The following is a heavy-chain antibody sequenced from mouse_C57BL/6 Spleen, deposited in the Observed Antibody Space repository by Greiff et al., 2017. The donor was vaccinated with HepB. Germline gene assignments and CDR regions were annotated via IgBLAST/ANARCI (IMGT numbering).Heavy chain of an antibody. Sequence: QVQLQQPGAELVKPGASVKLSCKASGYTFTSYWMHWVKQRPGQGLEWIGMIHPNSGSTNYNEKFKSKATLTVDKSSSTAYMQISSLTSEDSAVYYCARGGIITTDWYFDVWGTGTTVTVSS. CDR2: IHPNSGST. V-gene: IGHV1-64*01. D-gene: IGHD1-1*01. CDR3: ARGGIITTDWYFDV. J-gene: IGHJ1*03. CDR1: GYTFTSYW.